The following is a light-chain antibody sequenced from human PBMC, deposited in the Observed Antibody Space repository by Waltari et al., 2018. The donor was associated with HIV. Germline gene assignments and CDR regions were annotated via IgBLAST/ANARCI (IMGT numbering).Light chain of an antibody. V-gene: IGLV2-14*01. Sequence: QSALTQPASVSGSPGQSISLSCTGPTSAISSSTSVSWYRHLPGEAPQPLIYGASHRPSVVSPRFASSTVGNTASLTISGLQTDDEGDYYCSSYTTSDSVVFGGGTRLTVL. CDR3: SSYTTSDSVV. J-gene: IGLJ3*02. CDR1: TSAISSSTS. CDR2: GAS.